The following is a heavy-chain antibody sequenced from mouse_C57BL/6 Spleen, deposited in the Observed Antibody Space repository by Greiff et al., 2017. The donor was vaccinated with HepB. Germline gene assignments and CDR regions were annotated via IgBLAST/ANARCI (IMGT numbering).Heavy chain of an antibody. Sequence: VQLQQSGAELVRPGSSVKLSCKASGYTFTSYWMDWVKQRPGQGLEWIGNIYPSDSETHYNQKFKDKATLTVDKSSSTAYMQLSSLTSEDSAVYYCARSTMTSYWYFDVWGTGTTVTVSS. CDR2: IYPSDSET. J-gene: IGHJ1*03. D-gene: IGHD2-4*01. V-gene: IGHV1-61*01. CDR3: ARSTMTSYWYFDV. CDR1: GYTFTSYW.